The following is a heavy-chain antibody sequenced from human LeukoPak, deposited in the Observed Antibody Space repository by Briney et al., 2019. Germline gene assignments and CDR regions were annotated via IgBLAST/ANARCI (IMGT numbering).Heavy chain of an antibody. CDR3: ARKVVPAATNWFDP. CDR1: GGSISSSSYY. V-gene: IGHV4-39*07. J-gene: IGHJ5*02. CDR2: IYYSGST. Sequence: SETLSLTCTVSGGSISSSSYYWGWIRQPPGKGLEWIGSIYYSGSTYYNPSLKSRVTISVDTSKNQFSLKLSSVTAADTAVYYCARKVVPAATNWFDPWGQGTLVTVS. D-gene: IGHD2-2*01.